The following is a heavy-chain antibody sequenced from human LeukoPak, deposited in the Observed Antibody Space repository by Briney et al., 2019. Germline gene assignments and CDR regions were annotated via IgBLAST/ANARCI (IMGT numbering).Heavy chain of an antibody. CDR2: ISAYNGNT. Sequence: ASVKVSCKASGYTFTSYGISWVRQAPGQGLEWMGWISAYNGNTNYAQKFQGRVTITTDESTSTAYMELSSLRSEDTAVYYCARVIAATPYYYYYMDVWGKGTTVTVSS. D-gene: IGHD6-13*01. V-gene: IGHV1-18*01. CDR3: ARVIAATPYYYYYMDV. J-gene: IGHJ6*03. CDR1: GYTFTSYG.